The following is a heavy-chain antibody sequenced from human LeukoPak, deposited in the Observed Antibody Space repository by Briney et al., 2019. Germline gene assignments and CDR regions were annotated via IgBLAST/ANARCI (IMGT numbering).Heavy chain of an antibody. CDR2: IYTSGST. CDR3: ARDGNCSGGSCYYYYGMDV. Sequence: SETLSLPCTVSGGSLSSYYWSWIRHPAGKGLEWIGRIYTSGSTNYNTSLKSRVTMAVDMSKNQFSLKLSSVAAADTAVYYCARDGNCSGGSCYYYYGMDVWGQGTTVTVSS. V-gene: IGHV4-4*07. CDR1: GGSLSSYY. J-gene: IGHJ6*02. D-gene: IGHD2-15*01.